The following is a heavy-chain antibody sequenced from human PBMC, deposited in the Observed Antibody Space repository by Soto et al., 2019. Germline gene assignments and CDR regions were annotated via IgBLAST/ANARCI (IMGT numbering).Heavy chain of an antibody. Sequence: SETLSLTCTVSGGSISSYYWSWIRQPPGKGLEWIGYIYYSGSTNYNPSLKSRVTISVDTSKNQFSLKLSSVTAADTAVYYCARRSDGDYHDAFDIWGQGTMVTVSS. CDR2: IYYSGST. V-gene: IGHV4-59*08. CDR3: ARRSDGDYHDAFDI. D-gene: IGHD4-17*01. J-gene: IGHJ3*02. CDR1: GGSISSYY.